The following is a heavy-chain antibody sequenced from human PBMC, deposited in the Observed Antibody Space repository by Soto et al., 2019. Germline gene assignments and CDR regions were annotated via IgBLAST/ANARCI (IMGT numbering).Heavy chain of an antibody. Sequence: ASVKVSCKVSGYTLTELSMHWVRQAPGKGLEWMGGFDPEDGETICAQKFQGRVTMTEDTSTDTAYMELSSLRSEDTAVYYFATPRERITMVGGAFDIWGQGTMVTVSS. D-gene: IGHD3-10*01. CDR2: FDPEDGET. V-gene: IGHV1-24*01. CDR1: GYTLTELS. CDR3: ATPRERITMVGGAFDI. J-gene: IGHJ3*02.